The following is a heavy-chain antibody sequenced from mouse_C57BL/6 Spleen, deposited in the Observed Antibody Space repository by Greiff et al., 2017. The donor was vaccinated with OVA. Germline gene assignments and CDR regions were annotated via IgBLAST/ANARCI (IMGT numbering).Heavy chain of an antibody. Sequence: VQLQQSGAELVKPGASVKISCKASGYAFSSYWMNWVKQRPGKGLEWIGQIYPGDGDTNYNGKFKGKATLTADKSSSTAYMQLSSLTSEDSAVYFCARGSNYVDFDYWGQGTTLTVSS. D-gene: IGHD2-5*01. CDR2: IYPGDGDT. V-gene: IGHV1-80*01. J-gene: IGHJ2*01. CDR3: ARGSNYVDFDY. CDR1: GYAFSSYW.